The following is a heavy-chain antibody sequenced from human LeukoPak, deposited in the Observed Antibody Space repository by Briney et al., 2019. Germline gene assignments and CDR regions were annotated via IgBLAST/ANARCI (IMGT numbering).Heavy chain of an antibody. D-gene: IGHD4-17*01. V-gene: IGHV1-2*02. CDR1: GYTFTGYY. J-gene: IGHJ4*02. Sequence: GASVKVSCKASGYTFTGYYIHWVRQAPGQGLEWMGWIHPNTGGPYYAQRFQGRVTMTRDTSISTAYMELSSLTSDDTAVYYCARKGENYGDYDYWGQGTLVTVFS. CDR2: IHPNTGGP. CDR3: ARKGENYGDYDY.